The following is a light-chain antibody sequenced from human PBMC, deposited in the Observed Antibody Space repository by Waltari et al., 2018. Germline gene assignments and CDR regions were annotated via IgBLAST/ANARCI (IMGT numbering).Light chain of an antibody. CDR2: GAS. CDR1: QSLTKRN. CDR3: QQYGSSILYT. J-gene: IGKJ2*01. V-gene: IGKV3-20*01. Sequence: EVVLTQSPGTLSLSPGEKATLSCRASQSLTKRNLAWYQQKPGQAPRLLIYGASSRAAGIPDRFSGSGSGTDFTLTINRLEPDDFAVYYCQQYGSSILYTFGQGTKLEIK.